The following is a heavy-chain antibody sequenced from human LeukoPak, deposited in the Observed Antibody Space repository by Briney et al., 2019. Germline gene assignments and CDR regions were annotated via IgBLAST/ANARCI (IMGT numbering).Heavy chain of an antibody. D-gene: IGHD1-26*01. Sequence: SETLSLTCAVYGGSFSGYYWSWIRQPPGKGLEWIGEINHSGSTNYNPSLQSRVTISVDTSKNQFSLKLSSVTAADTAVYYCARGMGATDYWGQGTLVTVSS. CDR3: ARGMGATDY. CDR1: GGSFSGYY. V-gene: IGHV4-34*01. J-gene: IGHJ4*02. CDR2: INHSGST.